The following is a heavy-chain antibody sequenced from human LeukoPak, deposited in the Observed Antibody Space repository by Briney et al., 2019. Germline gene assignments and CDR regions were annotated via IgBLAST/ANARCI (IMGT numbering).Heavy chain of an antibody. CDR2: INSVGQYI. CDR1: GFTFNAYT. V-gene: IGHV3-21*01. D-gene: IGHD1-14*01. J-gene: IGHJ4*02. CDR3: ARAITDFDY. Sequence: GDSLRLSCAASGFTFNAYTMTWVRQAPGKGLEWVSSINSVGQYIFYADPVRGRFTISRDNAKRSLYLQMNSLRVEDTAVYYCARAITDFDYWGQGTLVTVSS.